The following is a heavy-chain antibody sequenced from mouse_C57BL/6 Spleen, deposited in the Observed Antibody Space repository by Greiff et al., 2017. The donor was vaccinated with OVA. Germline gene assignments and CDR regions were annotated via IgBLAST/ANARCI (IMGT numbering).Heavy chain of an antibody. D-gene: IGHD1-1*01. J-gene: IGHJ4*01. V-gene: IGHV8-12*01. CDR2: IYWDDDK. CDR3: ARRAPGSSYGYYAMDY. CDR1: GFSLSTSGMG. Sequence: QVALKESGPGILQSSQTLSLTCSFSGFSLSTSGMGVSWIRQPSGKGLEWLAHIYWDDDKRYNPSLKSRLTISKDTSRNQVFLKITSVDTADTATYYCARRAPGSSYGYYAMDYWGQGTSVTVSS.